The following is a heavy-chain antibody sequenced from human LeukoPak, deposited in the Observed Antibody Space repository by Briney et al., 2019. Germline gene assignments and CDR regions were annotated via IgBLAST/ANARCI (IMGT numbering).Heavy chain of an antibody. CDR3: ANLGVSGSYGEDY. D-gene: IGHD1-26*01. CDR2: ISGSGGST. V-gene: IGHV3-23*01. Sequence: GGSLRLSCAASGFTFSSYAMSWVRQAPGKGLEWVSAISGSGGSTYYADSVKGRFTISRDNSKNTLYLQMNSLRAEDTAVYYCANLGVSGSYGEDYWGQGTLVTVSS. J-gene: IGHJ4*02. CDR1: GFTFSSYA.